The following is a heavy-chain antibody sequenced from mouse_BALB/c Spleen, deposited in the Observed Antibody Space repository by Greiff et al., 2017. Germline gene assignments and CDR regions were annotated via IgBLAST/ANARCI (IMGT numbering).Heavy chain of an antibody. CDR2: IWGDGST. CDR1: GFSLTSYG. D-gene: IGHD2-4*01. CDR3: AKPLMDYDDYAMDY. J-gene: IGHJ4*01. Sequence: QVQLQQSGPGLVQPSQSLSITCTVSGFSLTSYGVHWVRQSPGKGLEWLGLIWGDGSTNYHSALISRLSISKDNYKSQVFLKLNSLQTDDTATYYCAKPLMDYDDYAMDYWGQGTSVTVSS. V-gene: IGHV2-3*01.